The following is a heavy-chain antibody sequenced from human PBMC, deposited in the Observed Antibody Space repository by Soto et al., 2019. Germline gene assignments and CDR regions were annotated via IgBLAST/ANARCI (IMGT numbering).Heavy chain of an antibody. D-gene: IGHD2-15*01. J-gene: IGHJ5*02. CDR2: IIGSGSRT. CDR1: G. CDR3: AKGFTRTSPSFFDP. Sequence: GRTWISKKHGRGLEWVSSIIGSGSRTYYADSVKGRFTISRDNSKNTLYLQMNSLRAEDTALFLCAKGFTRTSPSFFDPWLHGSPVTVS. V-gene: IGHV3-23*01.